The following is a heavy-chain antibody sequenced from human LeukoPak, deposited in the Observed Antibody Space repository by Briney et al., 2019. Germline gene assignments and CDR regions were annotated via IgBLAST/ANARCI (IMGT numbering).Heavy chain of an antibody. CDR1: GFNFSSYS. J-gene: IGHJ3*02. Sequence: GGSLRLSCVASGFNFSSYSMQWVRQAPGKGLEYVSVISSNGGSTYYANSVKGRFTISRDNSKNTLYLQMGSLRAEDMAVYYCAREKGGFDIWGQGTTVIVSS. V-gene: IGHV3-64*01. D-gene: IGHD2-15*01. CDR3: AREKGGFDI. CDR2: ISSNGGST.